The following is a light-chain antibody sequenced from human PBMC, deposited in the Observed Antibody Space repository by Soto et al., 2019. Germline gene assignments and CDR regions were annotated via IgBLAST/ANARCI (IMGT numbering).Light chain of an antibody. V-gene: IGKV2-28*01. Sequence: DIVLTPSPLSLPVTPGAAASISCRSSQSLLHSNGYHYLDWYLQKPGQSPQLLIYSGSDRASGFTDRFSVSESVTASTPRISRVVADAIGVYYCMQPLHSRRTSGKGTRLEI. CDR3: MQPLHSRRT. J-gene: IGKJ5*01. CDR2: SGS. CDR1: QSLLHSNGYHY.